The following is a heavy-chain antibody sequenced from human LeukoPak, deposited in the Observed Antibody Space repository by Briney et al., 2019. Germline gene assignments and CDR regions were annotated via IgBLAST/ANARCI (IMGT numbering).Heavy chain of an antibody. CDR2: INHSGST. CDR1: GGSFSAYY. J-gene: IGHJ4*02. CDR3: VRPLSSGYYFVK. D-gene: IGHD3-22*01. Sequence: SETLSLTCAVFGGSFSAYYWSWIRQPPGKGLEWIGEINHSGSTNYNPSLKSRVTISVDSSKNQFSLKLSSVTAADTAVYYCVRPLSSGYYFVKWGQGTLVTVSS. V-gene: IGHV4-34*01.